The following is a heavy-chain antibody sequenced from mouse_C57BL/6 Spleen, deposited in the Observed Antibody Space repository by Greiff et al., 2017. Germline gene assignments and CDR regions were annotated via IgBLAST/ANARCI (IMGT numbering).Heavy chain of an antibody. CDR2: IHPSDSDT. CDR3: AISYDYSWFAY. Sequence: QVQLQQPGAELVKPGASVKVSCKASGYTFTSYWMHWVKQRPGQGLEWIGRIHPSDSDTNYNQKFKGKATLTVDKSSSPAYMQLSSLTSEDSAVYYCAISYDYSWFAYWGQGTLVTVSA. V-gene: IGHV1-74*01. D-gene: IGHD2-4*01. J-gene: IGHJ3*01. CDR1: GYTFTSYW.